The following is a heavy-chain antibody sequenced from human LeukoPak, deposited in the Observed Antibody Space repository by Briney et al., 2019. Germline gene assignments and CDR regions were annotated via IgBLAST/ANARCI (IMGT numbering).Heavy chain of an antibody. J-gene: IGHJ4*02. CDR3: ALTAAGTHSFDY. CDR1: GFTFSSYA. D-gene: IGHD6-13*01. CDR2: IYYSGST. Sequence: GSLRLSCAASGFTFSSYAMSWVRQAPGRGLEWIGYIYYSGSTNYNPSLKSRVTISVDTSKNQFSLKLSSVTAADTAVYYCALTAAGTHSFDYWGQGTLVTVSS. V-gene: IGHV4-59*01.